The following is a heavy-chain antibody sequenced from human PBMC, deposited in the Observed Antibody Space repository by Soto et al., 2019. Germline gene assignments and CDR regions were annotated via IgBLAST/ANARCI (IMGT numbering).Heavy chain of an antibody. D-gene: IGHD3-22*01. J-gene: IGHJ3*02. Sequence: SETLSLTCAVYGGSFSGYYWSWIRQPPGKGLEWIGEINHSGSTNYNPSLKSRVTISVDTSKNQFSLKLSSVTATDTAVYYCSTYYYDSSGHGDAFDIWGQGXMVTV. V-gene: IGHV4-34*01. CDR3: STYYYDSSGHGDAFDI. CDR2: INHSGST. CDR1: GGSFSGYY.